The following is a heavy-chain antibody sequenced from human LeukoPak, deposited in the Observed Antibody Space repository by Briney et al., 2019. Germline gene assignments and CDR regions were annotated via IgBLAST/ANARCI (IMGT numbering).Heavy chain of an antibody. D-gene: IGHD2-8*01. J-gene: IGHJ5*02. V-gene: IGHV1-2*02. CDR3: ARGGIVLMVYAIQTRYWFDP. CDR2: INPNSGGT. Sequence: GASVKVSCKASGYTFTGYYMHWVRQAPGQGLEWMGWINPNSGGTNYAQKFQGRVTMTRDTSISTAYMELSRLRSDDTAVYYCARGGIVLMVYAIQTRYWFDPWGQGTLVTVSS. CDR1: GYTFTGYY.